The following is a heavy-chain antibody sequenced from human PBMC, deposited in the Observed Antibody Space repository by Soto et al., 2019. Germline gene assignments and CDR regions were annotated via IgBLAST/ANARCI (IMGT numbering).Heavy chain of an antibody. V-gene: IGHV4-31*03. Sequence: QVQLQESDAGLVKASQTLSLTCTVSGGSVSSGAYYWTWIRQRPGKGLEWIGYIYYSGSTYYSLYLKSRLSISLDTSKNQFSLRLSSVTAAYTAMYYCARARLRAVYAFDIWGQGTMVTVSS. CDR3: ARARLRAVYAFDI. CDR1: GGSVSSGAYY. CDR2: IYYSGST. D-gene: IGHD5-12*01. J-gene: IGHJ3*02.